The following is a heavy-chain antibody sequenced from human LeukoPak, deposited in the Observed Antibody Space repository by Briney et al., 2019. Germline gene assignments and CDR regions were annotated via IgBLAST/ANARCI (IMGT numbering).Heavy chain of an antibody. Sequence: PSETLSLTCTVSGDSISTTSYYWDWIRQPPGKGLEWIGSIHHSGSTYYNPSLKSRVTISVDTSKSQFSLRLSSVTAADTAVYFCATSRTSWSHLDYWGQGILVTVSS. CDR2: IHHSGST. D-gene: IGHD2-2*01. V-gene: IGHV4-39*01. CDR3: ATSRTSWSHLDY. CDR1: GDSISTTSYY. J-gene: IGHJ4*02.